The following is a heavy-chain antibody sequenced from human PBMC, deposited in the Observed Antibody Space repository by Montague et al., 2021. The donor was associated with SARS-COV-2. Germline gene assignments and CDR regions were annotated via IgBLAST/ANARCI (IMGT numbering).Heavy chain of an antibody. V-gene: IGHV4-59*08. J-gene: IGHJ4*02. CDR3: ARSYSATLPAVY. D-gene: IGHD2-15*01. CDR2: ISDSGST. CDR1: GGSISSFY. Sequence: SETLSLTCTVSGGSISSFYWSWFRQPPGKGLEWIGYISDSGSTNYNPSLTGRATMSVDTSKNQFSLKVTSVTAADTAVYYCARSYSATLPAVYWGQGTLVTVSS.